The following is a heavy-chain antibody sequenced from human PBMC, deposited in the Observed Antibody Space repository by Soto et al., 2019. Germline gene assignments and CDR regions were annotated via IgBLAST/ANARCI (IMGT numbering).Heavy chain of an antibody. Sequence: PGESLKISCRAYGYIFATHWIGWVRQMPGKGLEWMGIIYPGDSDTRYSPSFQGQVTISADKSISTAYLQWSSLKASDTAMCYCTRHSKTGPFDYWGQGTLVTVSS. D-gene: IGHD1-1*01. V-gene: IGHV5-51*01. CDR1: GYIFATHW. CDR2: IYPGDSDT. CDR3: TRHSKTGPFDY. J-gene: IGHJ4*02.